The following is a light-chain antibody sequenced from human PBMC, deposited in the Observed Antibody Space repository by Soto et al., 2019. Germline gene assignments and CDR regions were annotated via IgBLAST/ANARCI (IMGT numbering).Light chain of an antibody. V-gene: IGKV3-15*01. J-gene: IGKJ1*01. CDR1: QGVSSK. Sequence: EIVMTQSPATLSVSPGERATLSCRASQGVSSKLAWFQQKPGQAPSLLIYGASTRAAGLPARFSGSGSGTEFPLTIISLQSEDFAVYYCQQYYNWPRTFGQGTKVEMK. CDR3: QQYYNWPRT. CDR2: GAS.